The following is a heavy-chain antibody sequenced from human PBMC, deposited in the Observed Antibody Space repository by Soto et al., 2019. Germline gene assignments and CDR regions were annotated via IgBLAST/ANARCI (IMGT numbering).Heavy chain of an antibody. V-gene: IGHV4-34*01. CDR1: GGSFSGYY. D-gene: IGHD3-9*01. Sequence: PSETLSLTCAVYGGSFSGYYWSWIRQPPGKGLEWIGEINHSGSTNYNPSLKSRVTISVDTSKNQFSLKLSSVTAAVTAVYYCARGQYFDWLLNFDYWGQGTLVTVSS. CDR2: INHSGST. CDR3: ARGQYFDWLLNFDY. J-gene: IGHJ4*02.